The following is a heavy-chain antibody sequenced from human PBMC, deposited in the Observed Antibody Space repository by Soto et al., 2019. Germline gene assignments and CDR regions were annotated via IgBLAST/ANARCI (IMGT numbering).Heavy chain of an antibody. Sequence: QVQLVQSGAEVKKPGSSVKVSCKASGDSFSPYAFSWVRQAPGQGLEWMGGIIPMFGTANYAQKFQGRVTITADKATSTAYMEVNNLRSEDTAVYYCARGIRSSSGWDFDYWGQGTLVTVSS. D-gene: IGHD6-19*01. J-gene: IGHJ4*02. CDR1: GDSFSPYA. CDR2: IIPMFGTA. CDR3: ARGIRSSSGWDFDY. V-gene: IGHV1-69*06.